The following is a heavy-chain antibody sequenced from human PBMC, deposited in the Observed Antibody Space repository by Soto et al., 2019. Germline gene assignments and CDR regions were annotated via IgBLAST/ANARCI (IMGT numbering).Heavy chain of an antibody. CDR3: AKSGIMCYGSGSYFFGDY. CDR2: ISGSGGST. V-gene: IGHV3-23*01. D-gene: IGHD3-10*01. Sequence: GGSLRPSCAASGFTFSSYAMSWVRQAPGKGLEWVSAISGSGGSTYYADSVKGRFTISRDNSKNTLYLQMNSLRAEDTAVYYCAKSGIMCYGSGSYFFGDYWGQGTLVTVSS. CDR1: GFTFSSYA. J-gene: IGHJ4*02.